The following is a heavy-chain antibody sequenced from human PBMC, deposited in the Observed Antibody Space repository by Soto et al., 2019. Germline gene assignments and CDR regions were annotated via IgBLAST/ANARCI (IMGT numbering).Heavy chain of an antibody. D-gene: IGHD6-19*01. Sequence: QVQLVESGGGVVQPGRSLRLSCAASGFTFSSYAMHWVRQAPGKGLEWVAVISYDGSNKYYADSVKGRFTISRDNSKNPLYLQMNSLRAEDTAVYYCARGSSGWRNWGQGTLVTVSS. CDR3: ARGSSGWRN. CDR1: GFTFSSYA. V-gene: IGHV3-30-3*01. J-gene: IGHJ4*02. CDR2: ISYDGSNK.